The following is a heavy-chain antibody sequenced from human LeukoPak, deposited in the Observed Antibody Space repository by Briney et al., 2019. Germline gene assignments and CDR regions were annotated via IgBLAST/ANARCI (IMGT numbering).Heavy chain of an antibody. V-gene: IGHV3-53*01. CDR1: GFTVSSNY. CDR3: ARVPVVVVPAANWYFDL. CDR2: IYSGGST. J-gene: IGHJ2*01. Sequence: GGSLRLSCAASGFTVSSNYMSWVRQAPGKGLEWVSVIYSGGSTYYADSVKGRLTISRDNSKNTLYLQMNSLRAEDTAVYYCARVPVVVVPAANWYFDLWGRGTLVTVSS. D-gene: IGHD2-2*01.